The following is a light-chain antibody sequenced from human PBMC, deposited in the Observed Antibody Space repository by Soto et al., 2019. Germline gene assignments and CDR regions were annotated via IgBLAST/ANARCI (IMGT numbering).Light chain of an antibody. J-gene: IGLJ1*01. CDR3: CSYTGSYSYV. CDR1: SSDVGGYTY. CDR2: DVT. V-gene: IGLV2-11*01. Sequence: QSVLTQRHSVSGSPGQSVTISCTGTSSDVGGYTYVSWYQQHPGKAPELIIYDVTERPSGVPDRFSGSKSGNTASLTISGLQAEDEADYYCCSYTGSYSYVFGIGTKVTVL.